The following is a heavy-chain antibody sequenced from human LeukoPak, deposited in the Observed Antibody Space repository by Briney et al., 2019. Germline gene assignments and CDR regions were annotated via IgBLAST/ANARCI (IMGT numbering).Heavy chain of an antibody. Sequence: ASVEVSCKASGYTFTSYGISWVRQAPGQGLEWMGWISAYNGNTNYAQKLQGRVTMTTDTSTSTAYMELRSLRSDDTAVYYCARDGLEYYYDSSGYQTHFDYWGQGTLVTVSS. V-gene: IGHV1-18*01. CDR2: ISAYNGNT. D-gene: IGHD3-22*01. CDR3: ARDGLEYYYDSSGYQTHFDY. CDR1: GYTFTSYG. J-gene: IGHJ4*02.